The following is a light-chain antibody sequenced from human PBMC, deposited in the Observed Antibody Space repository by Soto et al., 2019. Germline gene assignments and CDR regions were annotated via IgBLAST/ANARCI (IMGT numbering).Light chain of an antibody. Sequence: DIQVTQSPSSVSASVGDRVIISCRASQDIAGHLAWYQHKPGRTPELLIHGASRLQSGVPARFSGSGSGTDFTLSINSLQPEDFATYYCQQAYSFPITFGQGTRLEIK. CDR3: QQAYSFPIT. CDR1: QDIAGH. V-gene: IGKV1D-12*01. CDR2: GAS. J-gene: IGKJ5*01.